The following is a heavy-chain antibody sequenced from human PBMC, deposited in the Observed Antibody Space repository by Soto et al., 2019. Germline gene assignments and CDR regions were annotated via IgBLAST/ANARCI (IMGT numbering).Heavy chain of an antibody. Sequence: ASVKVSCKASGYTFTSYGISWVRQAPGQGLEWMGWISAYNGKTNDAQKFQGRVTMTRDTSTSTAYMELRSLRSDDTAVYYCVSGATGDYWGQGTLVTVSS. CDR3: VSGATGDY. CDR1: GYTFTSYG. CDR2: ISAYNGKT. V-gene: IGHV1-18*01. J-gene: IGHJ4*02. D-gene: IGHD1-26*01.